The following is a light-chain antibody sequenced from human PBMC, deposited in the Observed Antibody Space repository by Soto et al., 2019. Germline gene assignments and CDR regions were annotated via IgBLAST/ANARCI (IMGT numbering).Light chain of an antibody. CDR1: QFIDSY. CDR2: DAS. Sequence: EIVLTQSLATVSLSPGERANLSCRASQFIDSYLAWYQQIPRHAPRRLIYDASNSATGIPDRFSGGRSGTDFTLTIISLEPEDFAVYYSQQRSNLPPTFGQGTRLEIK. J-gene: IGKJ5*01. V-gene: IGKV3-11*01. CDR3: QQRSNLPPT.